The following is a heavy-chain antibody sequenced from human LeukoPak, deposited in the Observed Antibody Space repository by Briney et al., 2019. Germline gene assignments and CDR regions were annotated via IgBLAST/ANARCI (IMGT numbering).Heavy chain of an antibody. D-gene: IGHD2-2*01. J-gene: IGHJ4*02. CDR2: ITTKPYGATP. V-gene: IGHV3-49*04. CDR3: ARGRIGYCSGNSCYLDS. CDR1: GFTFGDHT. Sequence: QPGRSLRLSCTGSGFTFGDHTMNWVRQAPGKGLEWVGFITTKPYGATPYYAASVAGRFTISRDDSRGIAYLQMNSLKIEDTAVYFCARGRIGYCSGNSCYLDSWGQGTLVTVSS.